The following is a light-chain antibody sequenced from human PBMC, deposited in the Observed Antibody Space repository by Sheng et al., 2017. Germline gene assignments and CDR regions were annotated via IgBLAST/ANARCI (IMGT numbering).Light chain of an antibody. CDR3: QVWDRSSDYRV. J-gene: IGLJ3*02. Sequence: SYELTQPPSVSVAPGQTARTTCGGNNIGSKSVNWYQQKPGQAPVLVVYDDSDRPSGIPERFSGSNSGNTATLTISRVEAGDEADYYCQVWDRSSDYRVFGGGTKLTVL. CDR2: DDS. V-gene: IGLV3-21*02. CDR1: NIGSKS.